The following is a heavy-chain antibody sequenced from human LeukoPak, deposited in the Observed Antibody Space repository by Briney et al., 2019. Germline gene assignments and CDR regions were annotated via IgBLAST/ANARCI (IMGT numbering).Heavy chain of an antibody. D-gene: IGHD2-15*01. J-gene: IGHJ6*03. Sequence: PGGSLILSCAASGFTFSSYGMHWVRQAPGKGLEWVALIWYDGSKKYYADSVKGRFTISRDNSKNTLYLQMNTLRAEDTAIYYRAKDRGGYCSGDRCYYYYYYMDVWGKGTTVTVSS. CDR2: IWYDGSKK. CDR3: AKDRGGYCSGDRCYYYYYYMDV. V-gene: IGHV3-30*02. CDR1: GFTFSSYG.